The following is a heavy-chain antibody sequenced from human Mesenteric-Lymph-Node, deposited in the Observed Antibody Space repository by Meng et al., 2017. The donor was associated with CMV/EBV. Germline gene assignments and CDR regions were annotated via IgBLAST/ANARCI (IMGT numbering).Heavy chain of an antibody. CDR1: GFTFSSYG. CDR3: AKDFLLASFGLGY. J-gene: IGHJ4*02. D-gene: IGHD3-3*01. Sequence: AAGFTFSSYGRHWVRQAPGKGLEWVTFIRYEGSNKYYADSVKGRFTISRDNSKNTLYLQMNSLRAEDTAVYYCAKDFLLASFGLGYWGQGMLVTVSS. V-gene: IGHV3-30*02. CDR2: IRYEGSNK.